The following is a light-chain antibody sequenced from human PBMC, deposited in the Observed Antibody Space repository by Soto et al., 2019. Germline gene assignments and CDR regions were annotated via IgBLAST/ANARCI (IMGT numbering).Light chain of an antibody. CDR2: AAS. CDR1: QSISSY. J-gene: IGKJ1*01. CDR3: EQSYSTPQT. Sequence: DIQMTQSPSSLSASVGDRVTITCRASQSISSYLNWYQQKPGKSPKLLIYAASSLQSGVPSRFSGSGSGTDFTLTISSLQTADFATYYCEQSYSTPQTFGQGTKVEIK. V-gene: IGKV1-39*01.